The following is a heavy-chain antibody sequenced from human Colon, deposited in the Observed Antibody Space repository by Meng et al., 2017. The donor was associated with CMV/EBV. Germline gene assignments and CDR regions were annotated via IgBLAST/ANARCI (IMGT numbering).Heavy chain of an antibody. CDR2: IYHSGST. J-gene: IGHJ4*02. Sequence: GSLRLSCTVSGDSITNYYWSWIRQPPGKGLEWIGSIYHSGSTYYNPSLKSRVTISVDTSKNQFSLKLSSVTAADTAVYYCAGITGTLDYWGQGTLVTVSS. D-gene: IGHD1-20*01. V-gene: IGHV4-38-2*02. CDR3: AGITGTLDY. CDR1: GDSITNYY.